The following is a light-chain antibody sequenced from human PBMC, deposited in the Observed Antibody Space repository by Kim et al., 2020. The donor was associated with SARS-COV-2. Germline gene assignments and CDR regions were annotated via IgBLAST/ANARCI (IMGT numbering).Light chain of an antibody. Sequence: SPGERATLSCRASQSVSSNLAWYQQKPGQAPRLLIYGASTRATGIPARFSGSGSGTEFTLTISSLQSEDFAVYYCQQYNNLPPGYTFGQGTKLEI. J-gene: IGKJ2*01. V-gene: IGKV3-15*01. CDR1: QSVSSN. CDR2: GAS. CDR3: QQYNNLPPGYT.